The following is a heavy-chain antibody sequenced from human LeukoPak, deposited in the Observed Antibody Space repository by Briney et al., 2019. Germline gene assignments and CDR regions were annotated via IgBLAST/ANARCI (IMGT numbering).Heavy chain of an antibody. CDR3: AKVRGSSGYSYYFDY. D-gene: IGHD3-22*01. V-gene: IGHV3-23*01. CDR2: LSGSGGST. CDR1: GFTFSNYA. J-gene: IGHJ4*02. Sequence: GGSLRLSCSVSGFTFSNYAMTWVRQAPGKGLEWVSTLSGSGGSTYYADSVKGRFTISRDNSKNTLYLHMSSLRAEDTAVYYCAKVRGSSGYSYYFDYWGQGTLVTVSS.